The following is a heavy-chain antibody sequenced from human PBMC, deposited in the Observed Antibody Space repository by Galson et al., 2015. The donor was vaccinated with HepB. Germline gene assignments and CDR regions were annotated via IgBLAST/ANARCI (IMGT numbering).Heavy chain of an antibody. V-gene: IGHV5-51*01. Sequence: QSGAEVKKPGESLKISCKASGYSFRNYWIGWVRQMPGKGLECMGIIYPGDSETRYSPSFQGQVTLSADKSTNTAYLQWSSLKASDTAMYYCARLGHEGYHYYGMDVRGQGTTVTVSS. CDR3: ARLGHEGYHYYGMDV. D-gene: IGHD2-2*01. J-gene: IGHJ6*02. CDR1: GYSFRNYW. CDR2: IYPGDSET.